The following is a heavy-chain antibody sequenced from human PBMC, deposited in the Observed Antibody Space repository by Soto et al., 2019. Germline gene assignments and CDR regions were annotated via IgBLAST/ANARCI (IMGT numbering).Heavy chain of an antibody. J-gene: IGHJ6*03. Sequence: EVQLVESGGGLVQPGGSLKLSCAASGFTFSGSAMHWVRQASGKGLEWVGRIRSKPNNYATAYGASVKGRFTISRDDSKNTAYLQMNSVNTEDTAVYYCSRQASDFWSGKPQYYMDVWGKGTTVTVSS. CDR2: IRSKPNNYAT. CDR1: GFTFSGSA. D-gene: IGHD3-3*01. CDR3: SRQASDFWSGKPQYYMDV. V-gene: IGHV3-73*01.